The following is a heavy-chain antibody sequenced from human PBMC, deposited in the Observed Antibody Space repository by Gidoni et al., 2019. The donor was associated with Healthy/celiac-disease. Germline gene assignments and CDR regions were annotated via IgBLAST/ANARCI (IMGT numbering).Heavy chain of an antibody. CDR1: GGSFSGYY. Sequence: QVQLQQWGAGLLKPSETLSLTCAVYGGSFSGYYWSWLRQPPGKGLEWIGEINHSGSTNYNPSLKSRVTISVDTSKNQFSLKLSSVTAADTAVYYCARGRRWWSAAVHRNNYWYFDLWGRGTLVTVSS. J-gene: IGHJ2*01. V-gene: IGHV4-34*01. CDR3: ARGRRWWSAAVHRNNYWYFDL. CDR2: INHSGST. D-gene: IGHD6-13*01.